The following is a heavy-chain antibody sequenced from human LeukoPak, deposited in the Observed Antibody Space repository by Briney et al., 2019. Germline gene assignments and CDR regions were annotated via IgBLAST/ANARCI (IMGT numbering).Heavy chain of an antibody. V-gene: IGHV3-74*01. CDR1: GFTFTNYC. CDR3: ARDGSYDY. Sequence: GGSLRLSCAASGFTFTNYCMHWVRQIPGKGLVWVSHINNDGTNTFYADSVRGRFTISRDNVRNTVYLQMNSLRAEDTALYYCARDGSYDYWGQGTLVIVSS. J-gene: IGHJ4*02. CDR2: INNDGTNT.